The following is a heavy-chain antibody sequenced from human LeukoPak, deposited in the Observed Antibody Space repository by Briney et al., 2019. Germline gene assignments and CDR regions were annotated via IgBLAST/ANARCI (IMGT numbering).Heavy chain of an antibody. V-gene: IGHV4-38-2*02. J-gene: IGHJ4*02. Sequence: SETLSLTCTVSGYSISSGYYWGWIRQPPGKGLEWIGSIYHSGSTYYNPSLKSRVTISVDTSKNQFSLKLSSVTAADTAVYYCASVLGSGSYYEVNYWGQGTLVTVSS. CDR1: GYSISSGYY. D-gene: IGHD3-10*01. CDR3: ASVLGSGSYYEVNY. CDR2: IYHSGST.